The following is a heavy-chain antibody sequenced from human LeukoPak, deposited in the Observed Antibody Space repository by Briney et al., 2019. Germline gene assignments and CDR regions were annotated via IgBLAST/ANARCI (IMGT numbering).Heavy chain of an antibody. V-gene: IGHV3-23*01. J-gene: IGHJ4*02. CDR3: AKQLGYCSDGSCYFPY. CDR2: ISNNGGYT. CDR1: GFTFSSSA. Sequence: GGSLRLSCAASGFTFSSSAMSWVRQAPGKGLEWVSAISNNGGYTYYADSVQGRFTISRDNSKSALCLQMNSLRAEDTAVYCCAKQLGYCSDGSCYFPYWGQGTLVTVSS. D-gene: IGHD2-15*01.